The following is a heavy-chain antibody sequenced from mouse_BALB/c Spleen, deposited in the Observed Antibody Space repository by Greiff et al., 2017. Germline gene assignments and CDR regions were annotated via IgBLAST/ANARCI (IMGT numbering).Heavy chain of an antibody. D-gene: IGHD1-1*01. Sequence: EVQLQQSGGGLVQPGGSLKLSCAASGFTFSSYTMSWVRQTPEKRLEWVAYISNGGGSTYYPDTVKGRFTISRDNAKNTLYLQMSSLKSEDTAMYYCARHALYGGYFDYWGQGTTLTVSS. CDR3: ARHALYGGYFDY. J-gene: IGHJ2*01. CDR2: ISNGGGST. CDR1: GFTFSSYT. V-gene: IGHV5-12-2*01.